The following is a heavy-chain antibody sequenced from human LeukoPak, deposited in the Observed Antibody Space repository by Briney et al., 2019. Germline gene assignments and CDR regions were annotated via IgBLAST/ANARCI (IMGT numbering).Heavy chain of an antibody. V-gene: IGHV1-18*04. J-gene: IGHJ4*02. CDR3: ARDRGYYDILTGI. CDR2: ISAYNGNT. Sequence: ASVKVSCKASGYTFTSYGISWVRQPPGQGLEWMGCISAYNGNTNYAHKLQGRVTMTTDTSTSTAYMELRSLRSDDTAVYYCARDRGYYDILTGIWGQGTLVTVSS. D-gene: IGHD3-9*01. CDR1: GYTFTSYG.